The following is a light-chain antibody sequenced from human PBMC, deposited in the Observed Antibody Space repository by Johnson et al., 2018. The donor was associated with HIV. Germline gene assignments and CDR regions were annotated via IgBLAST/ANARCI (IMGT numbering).Light chain of an antibody. Sequence: QSVLTQPPSVSAAPGQRVTFSCSGSNSNIGRHSVSWYQQLPGTAPKLLIYGNDKRPSGIPDRFSASKSGTSATLGITGLQTGDEADYYCGTWDSNLSSEVVGAGTKVTVL. J-gene: IGLJ1*01. CDR3: GTWDSNLSSEV. V-gene: IGLV1-51*02. CDR2: GND. CDR1: NSNIGRHS.